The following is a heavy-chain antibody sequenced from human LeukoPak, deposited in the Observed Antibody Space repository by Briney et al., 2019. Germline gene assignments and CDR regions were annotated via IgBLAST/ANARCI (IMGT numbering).Heavy chain of an antibody. CDR3: ASAHFDY. CDR2: FKDDGSEK. CDR1: GFTFSGYW. J-gene: IGHJ4*02. Sequence: GVSLRLSCASSGFTFSGYWMTWVRQARGKGMKRVTNFKDDGSEKYYVGSVNGRFTISRANAENSLYLQMNSLGDEDTAVYYCASAHFDYWGQGPLVPVSS. V-gene: IGHV3-7*01.